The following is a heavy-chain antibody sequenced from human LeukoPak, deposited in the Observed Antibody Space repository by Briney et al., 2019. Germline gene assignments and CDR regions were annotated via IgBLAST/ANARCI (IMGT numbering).Heavy chain of an antibody. CDR2: INPNSGGT. CDR3: ARGRDLGDYYDSSDY. D-gene: IGHD3-22*01. J-gene: IGHJ4*02. CDR1: GYTFTGYY. Sequence: ATVKVSCKASGYTFTGYYMHWVRQAPGQGLEWMGWINPNSGGTNYAQKFQGRVTMTRDTSISTAYMELSRLRSDDTAVYYCARGRDLGDYYDSSDYWGQGTLVTVSS. V-gene: IGHV1-2*02.